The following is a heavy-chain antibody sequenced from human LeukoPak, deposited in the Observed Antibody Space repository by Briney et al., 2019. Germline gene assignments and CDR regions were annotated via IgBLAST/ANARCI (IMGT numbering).Heavy chain of an antibody. D-gene: IGHD1-26*01. CDR2: ISYDGSNK. Sequence: GRSLRLSCAASEFTFSSYGMHWVRQASGKGLEWVAVISYDGSNKYYADSVKGRFTISRDNSKNTLYLQMSSLRAEDTAVYYCAKDQGWELLLYHYYGMDVWGQGTTVTVSS. CDR1: EFTFSSYG. CDR3: AKDQGWELLLYHYYGMDV. V-gene: IGHV3-30*18. J-gene: IGHJ6*02.